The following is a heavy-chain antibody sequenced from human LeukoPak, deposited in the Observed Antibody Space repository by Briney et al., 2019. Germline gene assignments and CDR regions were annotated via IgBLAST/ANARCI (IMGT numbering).Heavy chain of an antibody. V-gene: IGHV4-34*01. CDR3: ASLLRYFDWLSDNDDAFDI. Sequence: SETLSLTCAVYGGSFSGYYWSWIRQPPGKGLEWSGEINHSGSTNYNPSLKSRVTISVDTPKNQFSLKLSSVTAADTAVYYCASLLRYFDWLSDNDDAFDIWGQGTMVTVSS. CDR2: INHSGST. CDR1: GGSFSGYY. J-gene: IGHJ3*02. D-gene: IGHD3-9*01.